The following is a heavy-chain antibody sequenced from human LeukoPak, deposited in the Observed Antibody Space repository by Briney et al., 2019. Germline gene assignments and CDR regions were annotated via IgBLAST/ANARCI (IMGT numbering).Heavy chain of an antibody. J-gene: IGHJ6*03. Sequence: QAGGPLRLSCAASGFTFSSYAMHWVRQAPGKGLEWVAIISYDGSNKYYADSVKGRFTISRDNSKNALFLQMNSLRAEDTAVYYCARCPGSGTSSYYYYYMDVWGKGTTVTVSS. V-gene: IGHV3-30*01. CDR2: ISYDGSNK. CDR3: ARCPGSGTSSYYYYYMDV. CDR1: GFTFSSYA. D-gene: IGHD3-10*01.